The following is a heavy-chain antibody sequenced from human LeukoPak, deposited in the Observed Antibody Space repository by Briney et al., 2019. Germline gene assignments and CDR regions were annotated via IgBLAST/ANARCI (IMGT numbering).Heavy chain of an antibody. D-gene: IGHD6-19*01. J-gene: IGHJ4*02. Sequence: GGSLRLSCAASGFAFSNYWMTWVRQVPGKGLEWVSRINSDGSSTSYADFVKGRFTISRDNAKSTLYLQMNSLRAEDTAVYYCARAGAVAGTGGFYWGQGTLVTVSS. V-gene: IGHV3-74*01. CDR2: INSDGSST. CDR1: GFAFSNYW. CDR3: ARAGAVAGTGGFY.